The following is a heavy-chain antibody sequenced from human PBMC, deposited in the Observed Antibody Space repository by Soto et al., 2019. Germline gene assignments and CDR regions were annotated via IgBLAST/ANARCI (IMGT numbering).Heavy chain of an antibody. Sequence: PGGSLRLSCAASGFTFSSYAMSWVRQAPGKGLEWVSAISGSGGSTYYADSVKGRFTISRDNSKNTLYLQMNSLRAEDTAVYYCAKEIASYGSGSFEFDPWGQGTLVTVSS. D-gene: IGHD3-10*01. CDR1: GFTFSSYA. CDR2: ISGSGGST. V-gene: IGHV3-23*01. J-gene: IGHJ5*02. CDR3: AKEIASYGSGSFEFDP.